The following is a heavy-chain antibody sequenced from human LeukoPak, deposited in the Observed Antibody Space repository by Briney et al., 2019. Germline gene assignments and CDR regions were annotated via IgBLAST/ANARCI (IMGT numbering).Heavy chain of an antibody. V-gene: IGHV4-39*07. CDR3: ARGRSYDYNYSMDV. Sequence: PSETLSLTCTVSGGSISSSSYYWGWIRQPLGKGLEWIGSIYYSGSTYFNPSLESRVTISVDTSKNQFSLKLSSATAADRAVYYCARGRSYDYNYSMDVWGQGTTVTVSS. D-gene: IGHD1-14*01. CDR2: IYYSGST. CDR1: GGSISSSSYY. J-gene: IGHJ6*02.